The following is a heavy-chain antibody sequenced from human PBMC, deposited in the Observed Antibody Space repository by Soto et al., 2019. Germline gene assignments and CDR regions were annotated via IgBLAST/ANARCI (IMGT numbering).Heavy chain of an antibody. Sequence: EVQLVESGGGLVKPGGSLRLSCAASGFTFSIYSMNWVRQAPGKGLEWVSSISSRSSYIYYADSVKGRFTISRDKAKNSLYMQMNSLRAEDTAVYYCARGDVGDYYGMDVWGQGTTVTVSS. CDR3: ARGDVGDYYGMDV. J-gene: IGHJ6*02. V-gene: IGHV3-21*01. CDR1: GFTFSIYS. D-gene: IGHD3-16*01. CDR2: ISSRSSYI.